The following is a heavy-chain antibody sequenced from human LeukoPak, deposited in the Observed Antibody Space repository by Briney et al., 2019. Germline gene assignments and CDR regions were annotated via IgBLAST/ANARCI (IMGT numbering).Heavy chain of an antibody. Sequence: SETLSLTCTVSGGSISSSSYYWGWIRQPPGKGLEWIGSIYYSGSTNYNPSLKSRVTISVDKSKNQFSLKLSSVTAADTAVYYCAVTANSGYGRGAFDIWGQGTMVTVSS. CDR2: IYYSGST. V-gene: IGHV4-39*07. D-gene: IGHD5-12*01. CDR1: GGSISSSSYY. J-gene: IGHJ3*02. CDR3: AVTANSGYGRGAFDI.